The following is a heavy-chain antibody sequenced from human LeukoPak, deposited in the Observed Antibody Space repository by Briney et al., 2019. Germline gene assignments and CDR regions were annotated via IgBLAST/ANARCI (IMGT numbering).Heavy chain of an antibody. V-gene: IGHV1-46*03. CDR3: ARAHLYCTNGVCLEYFQH. CDR2: INPSGGST. D-gene: IGHD2-8*01. CDR1: GYTFTSYY. Sequence: ASVKVSCKASGYTFTSYYMHWVRQAPGQGLEWMGIINPSGGSTSYAQKFQCRVTMTRDTSTSTVYMELSSLRSEDTAVYYCARAHLYCTNGVCLEYFQHWGQGTLVTVSS. J-gene: IGHJ1*01.